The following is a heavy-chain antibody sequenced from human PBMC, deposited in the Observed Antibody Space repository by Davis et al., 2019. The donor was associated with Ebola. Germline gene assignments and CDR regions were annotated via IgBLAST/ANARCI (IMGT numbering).Heavy chain of an antibody. CDR1: GFTFSSYW. J-gene: IGHJ6*02. D-gene: IGHD3-16*02. CDR3: AREIGRLRLGELSLYQRGGMDV. V-gene: IGHV3-7*01. Sequence: GESLKISCAASGFTFSSYWMSWVRQAPGKGLEWVANIKQDGSEKYYVDSVKGRFTISRDNAKNSLYLQMNSLRAEDTAVYYCAREIGRLRLGELSLYQRGGMDVWGQGTTVTVSS. CDR2: IKQDGSEK.